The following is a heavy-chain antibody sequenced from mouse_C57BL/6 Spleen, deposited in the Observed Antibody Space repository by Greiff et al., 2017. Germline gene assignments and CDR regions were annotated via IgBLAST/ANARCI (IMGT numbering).Heavy chain of an antibody. CDR2: IYWDDDK. D-gene: IGHD2-2*01. Sequence: QVTLKVCGPGILQSSQTLSLTCSFSGFSLSTSGMGVSWIRQPSGKGLEWLAHIYWDDDKRYNPSLKSRLTISKDTSRNQVFLKITSVDTADTATYYCARRARGYDDGYYFDYWGQGTTLTVSS. CDR1: GFSLSTSGMG. V-gene: IGHV8-12*01. J-gene: IGHJ2*01. CDR3: ARRARGYDDGYYFDY.